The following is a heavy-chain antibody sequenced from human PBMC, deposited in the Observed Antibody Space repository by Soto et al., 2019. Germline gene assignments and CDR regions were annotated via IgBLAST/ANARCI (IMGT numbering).Heavy chain of an antibody. D-gene: IGHD3-10*01. V-gene: IGHV4-61*01. CDR1: GGSVSSGSYY. J-gene: IGHJ6*02. CDR3: ARDRTAFGSGGMDV. Sequence: SETLSLTCTVSGGSVSSGSYYWSWIRQPPGKGLEWIGYIYYSGSTNYNPSLKSRVTISVDTSKNQFSLKLSSVTAADTAVYYCARDRTAFGSGGMDVWGQGTTVTVSS. CDR2: IYYSGST.